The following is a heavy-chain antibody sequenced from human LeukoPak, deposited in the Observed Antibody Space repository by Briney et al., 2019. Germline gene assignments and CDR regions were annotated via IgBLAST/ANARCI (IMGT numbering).Heavy chain of an antibody. Sequence: QSGGSLRPSCAASGFTFSSYWMSWVRQAPGKGLEWVANIKQDGSEKYYVDSVKGRFTISRDNARNSLYLQMNSLRAEDTAVYYCARQRIRYCSSTSCYRDYYYYYMDVWGKGTTVTVSS. CDR1: GFTFSSYW. CDR3: ARQRIRYCSSTSCYRDYYYYYMDV. CDR2: IKQDGSEK. D-gene: IGHD2-2*01. V-gene: IGHV3-7*01. J-gene: IGHJ6*03.